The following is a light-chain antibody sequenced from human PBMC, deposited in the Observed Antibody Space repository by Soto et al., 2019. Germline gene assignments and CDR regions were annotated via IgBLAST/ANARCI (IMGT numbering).Light chain of an antibody. Sequence: QSVLTQPTSVSGSPGQSITISCTGTSSDVGGYNYVSWYQHHPGKAPKLMICDVSERPSGVSNRFPGSKSGNTASLTISGLQAEDEADYYCSSYTSSSTPWVFGTGTKVTVL. J-gene: IGLJ1*01. V-gene: IGLV2-14*03. CDR3: SSYTSSSTPWV. CDR2: DVS. CDR1: SSDVGGYNY.